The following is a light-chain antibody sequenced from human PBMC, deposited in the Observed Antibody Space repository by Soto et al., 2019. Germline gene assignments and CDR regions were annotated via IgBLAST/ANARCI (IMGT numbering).Light chain of an antibody. Sequence: SVLTRPPSVSGAPGQRVTISCTGSSSNIGAGYDVHWYQQLPGTAPKLLIYGNSNRPSGVPDRFSGSKSGTSASLAITGLQAEDEADYYCQSSDSSLNVFGTGTKLTVL. CDR2: GNS. CDR3: QSSDSSLNV. CDR1: SSNIGAGYD. V-gene: IGLV1-40*01. J-gene: IGLJ1*01.